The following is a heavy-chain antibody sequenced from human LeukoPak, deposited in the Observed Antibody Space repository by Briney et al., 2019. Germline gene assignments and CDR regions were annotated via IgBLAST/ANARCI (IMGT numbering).Heavy chain of an antibody. D-gene: IGHD1-14*01. CDR2: ISYDGSNK. Sequence: GGSLRLSCAASGFTFSSYAMHWVRQAPGKGLEWVAVISYDGSNKYYADSVKGRFTISRDNSKSTLYLQMNSLRAEDTAVYYCARVEGYKTEINYFDYWGQGTLVTVSS. J-gene: IGHJ4*02. CDR1: GFTFSSYA. V-gene: IGHV3-30-3*01. CDR3: ARVEGYKTEINYFDY.